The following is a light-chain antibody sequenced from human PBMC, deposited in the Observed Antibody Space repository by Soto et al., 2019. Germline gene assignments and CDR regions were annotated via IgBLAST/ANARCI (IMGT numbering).Light chain of an antibody. J-gene: IGKJ4*01. Sequence: EIVMTQSPATLSVSPGERATLSCRASQSVSSNLAWYQQKPGQAPRLLIYGATTRATGIPTRFSGSRSGTESTPTISSQQSEYFADYYCQQYNTSPLTFGGGTKVEIK. CDR1: QSVSSN. CDR3: QQYNTSPLT. CDR2: GAT. V-gene: IGKV3-15*01.